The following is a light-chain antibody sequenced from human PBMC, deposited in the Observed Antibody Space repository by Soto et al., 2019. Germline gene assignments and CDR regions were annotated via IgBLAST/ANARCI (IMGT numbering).Light chain of an antibody. CDR3: SSHAGIINVV. V-gene: IGLV2-8*01. CDR2: EVT. J-gene: IGLJ3*02. Sequence: QSALTQPPSASGSPGQSVTISCTGTSSYVGGYNSVSWYQQHPGKAPKLIIYEVTNRPSGVPDRFSGSKSGNTASLTVSGLQAEDEADYYCSSHAGIINVVFGGGSKLTVL. CDR1: SSYVGGYNS.